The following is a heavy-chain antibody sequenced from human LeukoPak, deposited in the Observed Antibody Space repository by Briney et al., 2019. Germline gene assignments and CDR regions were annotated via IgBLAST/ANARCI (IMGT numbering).Heavy chain of an antibody. CDR3: ARDSGAYSSGWYSYWFDP. D-gene: IGHD6-19*01. Sequence: PSETLSLTCTVSGVSISSYYWSWIRQPPGKGLEWIGYIYYSGSTNYNPSLKSRVTISVDTSKNQFSLKLSSVTAADTAVYYCARDSGAYSSGWYSYWFDPWGQGTLVTVSS. CDR1: GVSISSYY. CDR2: IYYSGST. J-gene: IGHJ5*02. V-gene: IGHV4-59*01.